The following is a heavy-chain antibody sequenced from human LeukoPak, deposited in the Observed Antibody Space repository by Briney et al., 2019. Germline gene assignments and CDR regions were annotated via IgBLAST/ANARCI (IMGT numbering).Heavy chain of an antibody. Sequence: GGSLRLSCAASGFTFSAHWMSWVRLAPGKGLEWVANIKEDGSEKYYVDSVKGRFTISRDIAKNSLYLQMNSLRAEDTAVYYCARDLYSQYWGQGTLVTVSS. CDR2: IKEDGSEK. V-gene: IGHV3-7*01. D-gene: IGHD2-21*01. CDR3: ARDLYSQY. J-gene: IGHJ4*02. CDR1: GFTFSAHW.